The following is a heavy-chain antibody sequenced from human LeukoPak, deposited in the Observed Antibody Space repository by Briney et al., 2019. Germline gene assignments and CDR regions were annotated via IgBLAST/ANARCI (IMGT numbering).Heavy chain of an antibody. J-gene: IGHJ4*02. CDR2: ISSSGSAV. V-gene: IGHV3-48*03. CDR3: ARGHYDSGGFPCFDY. Sequence: GGSLRLSCAASGFTFRNYEMKWVRQAPGKGLEWVSYISSSGSAVYYADSVKGRFTISRDNAKNSVYLQMNSLRAEDTAVYYCARGHYDSGGFPCFDYWGQGTLVTVSS. CDR1: GFTFRNYE. D-gene: IGHD3-22*01.